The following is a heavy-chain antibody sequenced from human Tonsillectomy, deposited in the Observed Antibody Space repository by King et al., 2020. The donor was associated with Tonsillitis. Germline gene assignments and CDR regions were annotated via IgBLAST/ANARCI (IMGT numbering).Heavy chain of an antibody. V-gene: IGHV1-3*01. CDR3: ARYRRYCSGGSCYFPPDF. Sequence: QLVQSGAEVKKPGASVKISCKTSGYSFTVHPMHWVRQAPGQRLEWMGWINSGNGNTHYSQKFQGRVTITRDTSASTTFMELTSLRSEDTAVYYCARYRRYCSGGSCYFPPDFWGQGTLVTVSS. CDR1: GYSFTVHP. D-gene: IGHD2-15*01. J-gene: IGHJ4*02. CDR2: INSGNGNT.